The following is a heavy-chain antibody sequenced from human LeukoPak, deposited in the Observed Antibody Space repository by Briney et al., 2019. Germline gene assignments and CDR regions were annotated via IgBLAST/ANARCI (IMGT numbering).Heavy chain of an antibody. D-gene: IGHD1-26*01. CDR1: GFTSSDYY. CDR2: ISSSSSYI. CDR3: ARDTGSGKLDY. V-gene: IGHV3-11*06. Sequence: GGSLRLSCAASGFTSSDYYMSWIRQAPGKGLEWVSSISSSSSYIYYADSVKGRFTISRDNAKNSLYLQMNSLRAEDTAVYYCARDTGSGKLDYWGQGTLVTVSS. J-gene: IGHJ4*02.